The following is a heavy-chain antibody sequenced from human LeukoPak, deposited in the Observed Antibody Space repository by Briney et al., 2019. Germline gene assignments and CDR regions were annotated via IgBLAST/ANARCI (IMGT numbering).Heavy chain of an antibody. Sequence: GGSLRLSCAASGFTFSSYAMDWVRQAPGKGLEWVSAISGSGDNTYYADSVKGRFTISRDNSKNTLYLQMNSLRAEDTAIYYCARDAPPTKNWFDPWGQGTLVTVS. CDR3: ARDAPPTKNWFDP. V-gene: IGHV3-23*01. CDR2: ISGSGDNT. D-gene: IGHD5-24*01. CDR1: GFTFSSYA. J-gene: IGHJ5*02.